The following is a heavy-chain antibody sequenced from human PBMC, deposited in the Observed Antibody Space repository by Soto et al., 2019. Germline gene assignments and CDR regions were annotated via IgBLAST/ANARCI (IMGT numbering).Heavy chain of an antibody. Sequence: ASVKVSCKASGYTFTSYAMHWVRQAPGQGLEWMGWISAYNGNTNYAQKLQGRVTMTTDTSTSTAYMELRSLRSDDTAVYYCARAVNIVVVPAAIAYYFDYWGQGTLVTVSS. CDR2: ISAYNGNT. CDR1: GYTFTSYA. V-gene: IGHV1-18*01. D-gene: IGHD2-2*01. CDR3: ARAVNIVVVPAAIAYYFDY. J-gene: IGHJ4*02.